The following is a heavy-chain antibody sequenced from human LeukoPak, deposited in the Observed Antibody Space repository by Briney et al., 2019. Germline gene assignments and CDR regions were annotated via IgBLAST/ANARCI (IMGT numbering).Heavy chain of an antibody. CDR3: ARSFVATAVDY. J-gene: IGHJ4*02. V-gene: IGHV1-46*01. CDR1: GYTFTSYG. Sequence: GASVKVSCKASGYTFTSYGISWVRQAPGQGLEWMGIINPSGGSTSYAQKFQGRVTMTRDMSTSTVYMELSSLRSEDTAVYYCARSFVATAVDYWGQGTLVTVSS. D-gene: IGHD1-14*01. CDR2: INPSGGST.